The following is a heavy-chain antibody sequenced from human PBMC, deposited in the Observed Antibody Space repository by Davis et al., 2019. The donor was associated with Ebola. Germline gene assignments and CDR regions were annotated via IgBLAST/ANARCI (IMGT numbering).Heavy chain of an antibody. J-gene: IGHJ3*01. CDR3: ARDRCSDTSAYSDPRAFDL. CDR2: IYAGGTT. D-gene: IGHD3-22*01. V-gene: IGHV3-66*01. Sequence: PGGSLRLSCAASGFIVNRNYMHWVRQAPGKGLEWVSVIYAGGTTYYADSVKGRFIFSRDQSKNTLFLQMNSLRVDDTAVYYCARDRCSDTSAYSDPRAFDLWGQGTMVTVSS. CDR1: GFIVNRNY.